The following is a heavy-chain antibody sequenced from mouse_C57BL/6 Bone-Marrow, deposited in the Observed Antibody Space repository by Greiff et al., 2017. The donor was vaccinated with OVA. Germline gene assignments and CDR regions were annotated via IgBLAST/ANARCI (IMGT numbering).Heavy chain of an antibody. V-gene: IGHV2-2*01. CDR1: GFSLTSYG. CDR3: ARNTYYGSPHYYAMDY. D-gene: IGHD1-1*01. J-gene: IGHJ4*01. Sequence: VQLQESGPGLVQPSQSLSITCTVSGFSLTSYGVHWVRQSPGKGLEWLGVIWSGGSTDYNAAFISRLSISKDNSKSQVFFKMNSLQADDTAIYYCARNTYYGSPHYYAMDYWGQGTSVTVSS. CDR2: IWSGGST.